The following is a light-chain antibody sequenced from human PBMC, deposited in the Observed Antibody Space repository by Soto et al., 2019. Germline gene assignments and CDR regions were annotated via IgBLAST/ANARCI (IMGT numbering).Light chain of an antibody. Sequence: QSALTQPRSVSGSPGQSVTISCTGTSSDVGGYNYVSWYQHDPGKAPKLMISDVSKRPAGVPYRFSGSKSGNTASLTISGLQAEDEADYYCCSYAGSYSRVFGGGTKLTVL. V-gene: IGLV2-11*01. CDR3: CSYAGSYSRV. CDR1: SSDVGGYNY. J-gene: IGLJ3*02. CDR2: DVS.